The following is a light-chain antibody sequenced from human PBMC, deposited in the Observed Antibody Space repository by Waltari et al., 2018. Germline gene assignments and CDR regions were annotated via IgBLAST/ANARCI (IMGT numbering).Light chain of an antibody. Sequence: DIQMTQSPSTLSASVGDRVTITCRASQSISLWLAWYQQKPGKAPKLLIYKASNLHSGVPSRFSGSGSATEFALTISSLQPDDFATYYCQQYNSYSWTFGQGTKVEVK. CDR2: KAS. V-gene: IGKV1-5*03. J-gene: IGKJ1*01. CDR1: QSISLW. CDR3: QQYNSYSWT.